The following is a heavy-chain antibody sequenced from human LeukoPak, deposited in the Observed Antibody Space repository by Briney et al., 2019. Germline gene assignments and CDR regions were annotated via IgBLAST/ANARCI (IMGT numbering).Heavy chain of an antibody. V-gene: IGHV4-59*01. CDR2: IYYSGST. J-gene: IGHJ4*02. CDR1: GGSISSYY. Sequence: SETLSLTCTVSGGSISSYYWSWIRQPPGKGLEWIGYIYYSGSTNYNPSLKSRVTISVDTSKNQFSLKLSSVTAADTAVYYCASFHDYVWGSYLGYWGQGTLVTVSS. CDR3: ASFHDYVWGSYLGY. D-gene: IGHD3-16*02.